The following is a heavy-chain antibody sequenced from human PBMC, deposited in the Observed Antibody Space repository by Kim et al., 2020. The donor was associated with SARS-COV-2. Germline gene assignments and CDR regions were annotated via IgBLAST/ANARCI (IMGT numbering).Heavy chain of an antibody. CDR2: IKVDGSEK. J-gene: IGHJ4*02. D-gene: IGHD1-1*01. CDR3: ARDRGFLQFDY. CDR1: GFTFSTFW. V-gene: IGHV3-7*03. Sequence: GGSLRLSCAASGFTFSTFWMNWVRQAPGKGLEWVANIKVDGSEKNYVDSLRGRFTISRDNAKNSLYLHMNSLRAEDTAVYYCARDRGFLQFDYWGRGTL.